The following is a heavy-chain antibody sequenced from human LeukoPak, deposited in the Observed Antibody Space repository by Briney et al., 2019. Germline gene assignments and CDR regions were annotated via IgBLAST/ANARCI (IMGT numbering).Heavy chain of an antibody. J-gene: IGHJ6*03. CDR2: ISGSGGST. CDR3: AKDKTDLADYYYYMDV. CDR1: GFTFSSYA. Sequence: GGSLRLSCAASGFTFSSYAMSWVRQAPGKGLEWVSAISGSGGSTYYADSVKGRFTISRDNSKNTLYLQMNSLRAEDTAVYYCAKDKTDLADYYYYMDVWGKGTTVTVSS. V-gene: IGHV3-23*01.